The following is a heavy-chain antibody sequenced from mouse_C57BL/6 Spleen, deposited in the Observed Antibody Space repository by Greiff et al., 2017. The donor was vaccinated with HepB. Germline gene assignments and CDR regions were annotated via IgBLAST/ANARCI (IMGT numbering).Heavy chain of an antibody. Sequence: QVQLQQSGAELVRPGASVKLSCKASGYTFTDYYINWVKQRPGQGLEWIARIYPGSGNTYYNEKFKGKATLAAEKSSSTAYMQLSSLTSEDSAVYFWARRGVWSYFDYWGQGTTLTVSS. CDR2: IYPGSGNT. CDR1: GYTFTDYY. J-gene: IGHJ2*01. V-gene: IGHV1-76*01. CDR3: ARRGVWSYFDY. D-gene: IGHD2-10*02.